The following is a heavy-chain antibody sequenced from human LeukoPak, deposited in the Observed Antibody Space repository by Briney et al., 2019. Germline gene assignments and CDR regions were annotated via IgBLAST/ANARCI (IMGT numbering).Heavy chain of an antibody. CDR3: ASGSSSSGYYYPFDY. J-gene: IGHJ4*02. Sequence: SETLSLTCTVSGGSIRSNYWSWIRQPPGKGLEWIGYIYYSGSTNYNPSLKSRVTISADTSKNQFSLNLTSVSAADTAVYYCASGSSSSGYYYPFDYWGQGTLVTVSS. D-gene: IGHD3-22*01. CDR1: GGSIRSNY. CDR2: IYYSGST. V-gene: IGHV4-59*08.